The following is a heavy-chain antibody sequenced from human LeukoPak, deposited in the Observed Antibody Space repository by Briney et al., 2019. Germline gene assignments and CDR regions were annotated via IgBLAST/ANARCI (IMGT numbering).Heavy chain of an antibody. CDR3: VISAWSFDY. CDR2: IYTSGST. D-gene: IGHD6-19*01. CDR1: GGSISSGSYY. J-gene: IGHJ4*02. V-gene: IGHV4-61*02. Sequence: SETLSLTCTVSGGSISSGSYYWSRIRQPAGKGLEWVGRIYTSGSTNYNPSLKSRVTISVDTSKNQFSLKVSSVTAADTAVYYCVISAWSFDYWGQGTLVTVSS.